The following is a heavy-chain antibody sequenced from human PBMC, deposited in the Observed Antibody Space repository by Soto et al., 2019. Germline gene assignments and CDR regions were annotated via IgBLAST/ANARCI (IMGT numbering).Heavy chain of an antibody. J-gene: IGHJ3*02. Sequence: ASVKVSCKVSGYTLTELSMHWVRQAPGKGLEWMGGFDPEDGETIYAQKFQGRVTMTEDTSTDTAYMELSSLRSEDTAVYYCATDAITMVRGVIFPRGAFDIWGQGTMVTVPS. CDR3: ATDAITMVRGVIFPRGAFDI. V-gene: IGHV1-24*01. D-gene: IGHD3-10*01. CDR1: GYTLTELS. CDR2: FDPEDGET.